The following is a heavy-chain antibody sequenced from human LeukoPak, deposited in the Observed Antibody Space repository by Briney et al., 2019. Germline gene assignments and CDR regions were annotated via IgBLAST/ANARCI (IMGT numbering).Heavy chain of an antibody. CDR1: GFTFSNYW. CDR2: INSDGSST. J-gene: IGHJ4*02. V-gene: IGHV3-74*01. Sequence: PGGSLRLSCAASGFTFSNYWMHWVRQAPGKGLVWVSRINSDGSSTSHADSVKGRFTISRDNAKNTLYLQMNSLRAEDTAVYYCTRDSDSSRYTTDYWGQGALVTVSS. D-gene: IGHD3-22*01. CDR3: TRDSDSSRYTTDY.